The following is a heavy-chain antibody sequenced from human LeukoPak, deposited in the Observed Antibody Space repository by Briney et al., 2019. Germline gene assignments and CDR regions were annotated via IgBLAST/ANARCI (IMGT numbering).Heavy chain of an antibody. CDR2: VKPKSGDS. D-gene: IGHD1-20*01. V-gene: IGHV1-2*06. J-gene: IGHJ3*02. CDR1: GYTFTNYH. CDR3: ASGITGTPDAFDI. Sequence: ASVKVSCKASGYTFTNYHMHWVRQAPGQGLEWLGLVKPKSGDSDFVQKFRGRVTVTTDVSTTTIHMELSNLRSDDTAVYYCASGITGTPDAFDIWGQGTMVTVSS.